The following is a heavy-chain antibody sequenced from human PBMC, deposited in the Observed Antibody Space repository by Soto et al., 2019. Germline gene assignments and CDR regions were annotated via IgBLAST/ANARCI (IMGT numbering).Heavy chain of an antibody. V-gene: IGHV3-33*01. CDR2: IWHDGKNK. J-gene: IGHJ4*02. CDR1: GFTFSSFG. CDR3: ARDPGQDEAMDY. Sequence: QVQVVESGGGVVQPGRSLRLSCAASGFTFSSFGMHWVRQAPGKGLEWVAVIWHDGKNKYYADSAKGRFTISRDNSKNTLYLQMNSLRAEDTVVYYCARDPGQDEAMDYWGQGTLVTVSS.